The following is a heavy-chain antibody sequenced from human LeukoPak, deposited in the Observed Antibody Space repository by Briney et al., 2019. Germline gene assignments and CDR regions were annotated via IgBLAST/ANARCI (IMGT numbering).Heavy chain of an antibody. CDR3: ARAVNYDILTGDNWFDP. CDR2: INHSGST. D-gene: IGHD3-9*01. Sequence: SETLSLTCAVYGGSFSGYYWSWIRQPPGKGLEWIGEINHSGSTDYNPSLKSRVTISVDTSKNQFSLKLRSVTAADTAVYYCARAVNYDILTGDNWFDPWGQGTLVTVSS. CDR1: GGSFSGYY. J-gene: IGHJ5*02. V-gene: IGHV4-34*01.